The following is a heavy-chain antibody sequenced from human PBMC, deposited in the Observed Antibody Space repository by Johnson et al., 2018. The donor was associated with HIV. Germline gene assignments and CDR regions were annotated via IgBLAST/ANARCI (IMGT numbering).Heavy chain of an antibody. CDR3: ARDRGYWDAFDI. Sequence: QVQLVESGGGVVQPGRSLRLSCAASGFSFSTYWMSWVRQAPGKGLEWVSYISSSGTTVYTADSVKGRFSISRDNAKQSLYLQMNSLRAEDTAVYYCARDRGYWDAFDIWGQGTMVTVSS. CDR2: ISSSGTTV. D-gene: IGHD3-22*01. CDR1: GFSFSTYW. V-gene: IGHV3-11*04. J-gene: IGHJ3*02.